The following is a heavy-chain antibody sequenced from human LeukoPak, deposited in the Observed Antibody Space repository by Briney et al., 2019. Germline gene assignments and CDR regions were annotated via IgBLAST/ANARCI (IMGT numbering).Heavy chain of an antibody. V-gene: IGHV3-21*01. Sequence: PGGSLRLSCAASGFAFSSYSMNWVRQAPGKGLEWVSSISSSSSYIYYADSVKGRFTISRDNAKNSLYLQMNSLRAEDTAVYYCARDRGGVVVAWGQGTLVTVSS. CDR1: GFAFSSYS. CDR3: ARDRGGVVVA. D-gene: IGHD2-15*01. J-gene: IGHJ4*02. CDR2: ISSSSSYI.